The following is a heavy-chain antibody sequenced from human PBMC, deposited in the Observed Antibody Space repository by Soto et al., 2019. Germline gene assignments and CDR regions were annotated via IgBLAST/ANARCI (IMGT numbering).Heavy chain of an antibody. CDR2: TIPIFSVT. D-gene: IGHD2-15*01. Sequence: QVQLVQSGAEVKKPGSSVKVSCKASGGTFGRFSISWVRQAPGQGLEWMGGTIPIFSVTNYAQKYQGRLIITADESTKTAYMEVTSLRSDDTAIYYCASNSQSCSGGSCYAYGGQGTLLTVSS. J-gene: IGHJ4*02. V-gene: IGHV1-69*01. CDR1: GGTFGRFS. CDR3: ASNSQSCSGGSCYAY.